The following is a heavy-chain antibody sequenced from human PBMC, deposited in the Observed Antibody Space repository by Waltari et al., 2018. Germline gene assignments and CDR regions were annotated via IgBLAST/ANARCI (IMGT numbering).Heavy chain of an antibody. CDR1: GGSFGRFC. J-gene: IGHJ3*02. CDR3: ARHRHPGHSFDI. CDR2: IDQSDHP. V-gene: IGHV4-34*02. Sequence: QVQLQQWGAGVLKPSETLSLTCVVNGGSFGRFCWSWIRQPPGKGLQWIGEIDQSDHPNYKPSLTSRVTISIDTSKNQFYLNLRSVAAADTAVYYCARHRHPGHSFDIWGQGASVLVSS. D-gene: IGHD3-16*02.